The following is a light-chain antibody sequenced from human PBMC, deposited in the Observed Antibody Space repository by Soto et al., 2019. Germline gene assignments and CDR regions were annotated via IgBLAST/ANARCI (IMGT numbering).Light chain of an antibody. Sequence: EVVMTQSPGTLSVSPGERASLSCRASQSVSGNLAWYQQTPGQAPRLLIHGASTRATGIPARSSGSGSGTEFTLTISSLQSEDFAFYYCQQYNDWPRTFGQGTKVDIK. J-gene: IGKJ1*01. CDR1: QSVSGN. CDR2: GAS. CDR3: QQYNDWPRT. V-gene: IGKV3-15*01.